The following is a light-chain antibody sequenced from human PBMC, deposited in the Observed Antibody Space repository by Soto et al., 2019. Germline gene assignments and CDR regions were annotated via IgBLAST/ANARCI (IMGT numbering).Light chain of an antibody. J-gene: IGLJ1*01. V-gene: IGLV2-14*01. CDR2: EVS. CDR3: SSYTSSSPYV. Sequence: QSALTQPASVSGSPGQSITISCTGTSSDVGGYNYGSWYQQHPGKAPKLMIYEVSNRPSGVSNRFSGSKSGNTASLTISGLQAEDEADYYCSSYTSSSPYVFGTGTKVTVL. CDR1: SSDVGGYNY.